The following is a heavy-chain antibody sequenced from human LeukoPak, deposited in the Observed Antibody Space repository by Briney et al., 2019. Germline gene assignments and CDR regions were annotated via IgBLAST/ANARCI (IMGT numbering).Heavy chain of an antibody. V-gene: IGHV3-30*02. D-gene: IGHD4-23*01. CDR3: AKDGALYGGSTYFDY. J-gene: IGHJ4*02. Sequence: GGSLRLSCATSRSTFSSYGMHWVRQAPGKGLEWVAFIRYDGSNKYYADSVKGRFTISRDNSKNTLYLQMSSLRAEDTAVYYCAKDGALYGGSTYFDYWGQGILVTVSS. CDR2: IRYDGSNK. CDR1: RSTFSSYG.